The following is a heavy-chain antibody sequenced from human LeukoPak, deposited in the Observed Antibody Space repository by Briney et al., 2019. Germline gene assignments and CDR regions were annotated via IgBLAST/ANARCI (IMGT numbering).Heavy chain of an antibody. CDR3: ARANSSSWKQGGWFDP. V-gene: IGHV4-38-2*02. CDR2: IYHSGST. Sequence: PSETLSLTCTVSGYSISSGYYWGWIRQPPGKGLEWIGSIYHSGSTYYNPSLKSRVTISVDTSKNQFSLKLSSVTAADTAVYYCARANSSSWKQGGWFDPWGQGALVTVSS. CDR1: GYSISSGYY. D-gene: IGHD6-13*01. J-gene: IGHJ5*02.